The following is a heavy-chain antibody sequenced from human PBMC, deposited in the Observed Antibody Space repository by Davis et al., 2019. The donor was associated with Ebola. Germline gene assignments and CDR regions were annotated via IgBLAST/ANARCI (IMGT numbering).Heavy chain of an antibody. D-gene: IGHD2-2*01. V-gene: IGHV1-2*02. CDR3: AALYCSSTSCPHAGAFDI. CDR2: INPNSGGT. Sequence: ASVKVSCKASGYTFTGYYMHWVRQAPGQGLEWMGWINPNSGGTNYAQKFQERVTITRDMSTSTAYMELSSLRSEDTAVYYCAALYCSSTSCPHAGAFDIWGQGTMVTVSS. J-gene: IGHJ3*02. CDR1: GYTFTGYY.